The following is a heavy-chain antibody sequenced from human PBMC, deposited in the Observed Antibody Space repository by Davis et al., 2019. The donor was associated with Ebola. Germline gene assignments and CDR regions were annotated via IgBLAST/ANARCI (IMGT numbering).Heavy chain of an antibody. CDR1: GYIFTGYY. CDR2: IDPTTGRT. D-gene: IGHD2-2*02. CDR3: AKGLGYCTSTSCHSLFDD. Sequence: ASVKVSCKASGYIFTGYYMHWVRQAPGQGLEWMGIIDPTTGRTTYAQKFQGRVTMTRDTSTTTVYMELSSLRSEDTAVYHCAKGLGYCTSTSCHSLFDDWGQGTLVTVSS. V-gene: IGHV1-46*01. J-gene: IGHJ4*02.